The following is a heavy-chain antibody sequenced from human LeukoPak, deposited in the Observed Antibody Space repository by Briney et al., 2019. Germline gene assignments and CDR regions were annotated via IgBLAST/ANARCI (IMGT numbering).Heavy chain of an antibody. Sequence: GASVKVSCKASGYSFTNYYMHWVRHVPGQGPEWMGLINPSGGTKYAQKSHDRVTMTRDTSTSTIYMELSSLTSEDRAVYYCAREGRTDYGASRSFDIWGQGTMVTVSS. CDR1: GYSFTNYY. CDR3: AREGRTDYGASRSFDI. D-gene: IGHD4-17*01. CDR2: INPSGGT. J-gene: IGHJ3*02. V-gene: IGHV1-46*01.